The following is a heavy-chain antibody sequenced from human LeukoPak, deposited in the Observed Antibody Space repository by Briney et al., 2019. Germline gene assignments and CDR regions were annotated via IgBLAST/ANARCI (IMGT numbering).Heavy chain of an antibody. D-gene: IGHD3-10*01. CDR1: GYTFTSYD. CDR2: MNPNSANT. V-gene: IGHV1-8*03. Sequence: ASVKVSCKASGYTFTSYDISWVRQAPGQGLEWMGWMNPNSANTDYAQKFQGRVTITRNTSIGTAYMELSSLRSEDTAVYYCARSFVGGGPTDYWGQGTLVTVSS. J-gene: IGHJ4*02. CDR3: ARSFVGGGPTDY.